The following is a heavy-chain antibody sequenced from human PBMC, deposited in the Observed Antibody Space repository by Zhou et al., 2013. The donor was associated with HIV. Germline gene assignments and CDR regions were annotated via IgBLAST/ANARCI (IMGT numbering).Heavy chain of an antibody. CDR3: ARLVLAYYFESSGYYLDY. J-gene: IGHJ4*02. V-gene: IGHV1-69*12. CDR2: IIPYYDTK. Sequence: QVHLEQSGAEVKKPGSSVKISCKATGGTFENYPISWVRQAPGQGFEWMGGIIPYYDTKNYAQKFLGRLTLTAEESRRTAYMELSGLTSEDTAVYYCARLVLAYYFESSGYYLDYWGQGTLVTVSP. D-gene: IGHD3-22*01. CDR1: GGTFENYP.